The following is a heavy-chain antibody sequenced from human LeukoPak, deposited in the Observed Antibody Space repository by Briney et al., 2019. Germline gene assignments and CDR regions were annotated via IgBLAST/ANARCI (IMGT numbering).Heavy chain of an antibody. V-gene: IGHV3-9*01. CDR2: ISWNSGSI. CDR3: ARSREPLPAAPFDY. J-gene: IGHJ4*02. Sequence: GRSLRLSCAASGFTFDDYAMHWVRQAPGKGLEWVSGISWNSGSIGYADSVKGRFTISRDNAKNSLYLQMNSLTSEDTALYYCARSREPLPAAPFDYWGQRALVTVSS. CDR1: GFTFDDYA. D-gene: IGHD2-2*01.